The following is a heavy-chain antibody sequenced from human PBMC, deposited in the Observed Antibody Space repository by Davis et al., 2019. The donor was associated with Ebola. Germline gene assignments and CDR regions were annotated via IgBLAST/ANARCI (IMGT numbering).Heavy chain of an antibody. CDR3: ARDDIAVAPPVYYYGMDV. Sequence: ASVKVSCKASGYTFTSYGISWVRQAPGQGLEWMGWISAYNGNTNYAQKLQGRVTMTTDTSTSTAYMELRSLRSDDTAVYYCARDDIAVAPPVYYYGMDVWGQGTTVTVSS. D-gene: IGHD6-19*01. J-gene: IGHJ6*02. V-gene: IGHV1-18*04. CDR2: ISAYNGNT. CDR1: GYTFTSYG.